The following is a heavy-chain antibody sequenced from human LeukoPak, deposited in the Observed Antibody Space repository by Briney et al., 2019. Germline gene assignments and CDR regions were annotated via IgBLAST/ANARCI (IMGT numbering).Heavy chain of an antibody. CDR3: ARNGAYCSSTSCYLWS. V-gene: IGHV1-18*01. CDR2: ISAYNGNT. CDR1: GYTFTSYG. D-gene: IGHD2-2*01. Sequence: ASVTVSCKASGYTFTSYGISWVRQAPGQGLEWMGWISAYNGNTNYAQKLQGRVTMTTDTSTSTAYMELRSLRSDDTAVYYCARNGAYCSSTSCYLWSWGQGTLVTVSS. J-gene: IGHJ5*02.